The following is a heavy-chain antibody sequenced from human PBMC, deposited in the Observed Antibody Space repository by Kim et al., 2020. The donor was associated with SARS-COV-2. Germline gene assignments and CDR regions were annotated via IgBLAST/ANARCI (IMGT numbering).Heavy chain of an antibody. CDR1: GDSIDNFY. CDR3: ARLGSCHANSCHSGGWFDP. V-gene: IGHV4-4*07. J-gene: IGHJ5*02. Sequence: SETLSLTCTVSGDSIDNFYWSWIRQPAGKGLEWIGRIYSTGSADYNPSLKSRVTMSVDTSKNQFSLKMISVTAADTAVYYCARLGSCHANSCHSGGWFDPWGQGTLVTVSS. D-gene: IGHD2-21*02. CDR2: IYSTGSA.